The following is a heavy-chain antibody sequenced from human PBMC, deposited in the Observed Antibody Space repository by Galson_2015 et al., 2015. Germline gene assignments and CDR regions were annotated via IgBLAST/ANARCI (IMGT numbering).Heavy chain of an antibody. V-gene: IGHV3-48*03. CDR3: ARVGYCTTTNCYAGSYYMDV. D-gene: IGHD2-2*01. CDR2: ISSSGSAI. J-gene: IGHJ6*03. CDR1: GFAFSNYE. Sequence: SLRLSCAASGFAFSNYEMNWVRQAPGKGLEWVSYISSSGSAIYYADSVKCRFTISRDNAKNSLYLQMNSLRAEDTAVYYCARVGYCTTTNCYAGSYYMDVWGRGTTVTVSS.